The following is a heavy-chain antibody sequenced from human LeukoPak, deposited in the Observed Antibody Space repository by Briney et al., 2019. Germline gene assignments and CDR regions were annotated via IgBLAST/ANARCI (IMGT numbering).Heavy chain of an antibody. Sequence: GGSLRLSCAASGFTFSSYAMSWVRQAPGKGLEWVSRINSGGSSTAYADSVRGRFTISRDKAKNTLYLQMNRLRAEDTAVYYCARAPVAWGEGTLVTVSS. CDR3: ARAPVA. CDR1: GFTFSSYA. CDR2: INSGGSST. J-gene: IGHJ4*02. V-gene: IGHV3-74*01.